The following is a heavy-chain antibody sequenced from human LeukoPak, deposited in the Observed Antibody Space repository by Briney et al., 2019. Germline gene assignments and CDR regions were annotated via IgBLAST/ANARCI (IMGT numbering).Heavy chain of an antibody. V-gene: IGHV3-23*01. D-gene: IGHD1-26*01. CDR2: ISDSGGAT. J-gene: IGHJ4*02. CDR1: GFTFSTFT. CDR3: AKAPYSANYYFDH. Sequence: RGSLRLSCAASGFTFSTFTMTWVRQAPGKGLEWVSAISDSGGATSYADSVEGRFSISRDNSNNMVSLQMNSLRAEDTAVYYCAKAPYSANYYFDHWGQGTLVTVSS.